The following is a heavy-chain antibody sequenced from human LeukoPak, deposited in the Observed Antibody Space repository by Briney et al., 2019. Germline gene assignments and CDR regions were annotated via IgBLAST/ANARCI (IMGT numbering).Heavy chain of an antibody. Sequence: PGGSLRLSCAATGFTVSSNYMNWVRQAPGKGLEWVSVIYSAGSTYYADSVKGGFTISRDNSKNTLYLQMSSLRAEDTAVYYCSRAHSSLYYFDYWGQGTLVTVSS. CDR2: IYSAGST. D-gene: IGHD2-15*01. V-gene: IGHV3-53*01. CDR1: GFTVSSNY. CDR3: SRAHSSLYYFDY. J-gene: IGHJ4*02.